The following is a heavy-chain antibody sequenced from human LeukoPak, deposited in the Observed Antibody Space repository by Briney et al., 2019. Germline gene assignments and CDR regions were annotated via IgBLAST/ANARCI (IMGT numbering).Heavy chain of an antibody. CDR2: ISPYNDNT. J-gene: IGHJ4*02. D-gene: IGHD3-16*02. CDR1: GYNFTSYG. CDR3: ARGASGDYVWGSYRAFDY. V-gene: IGHV1-18*01. Sequence: GASVKVSCKASGYNFTSYGISWVRQAPGQGLEWMGWISPYNDNTSFAQKLQGRVTMTTDTSTSTAYMELRSLRSDDTAVYYCARGASGDYVWGSYRAFDYWGQGTLVTVSS.